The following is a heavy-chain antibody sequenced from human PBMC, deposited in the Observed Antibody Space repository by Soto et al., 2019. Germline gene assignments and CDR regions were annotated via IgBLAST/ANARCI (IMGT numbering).Heavy chain of an antibody. CDR1: GDSISSADYY. V-gene: IGHV4-30-4*01. Sequence: SETLSLTCTVSGDSISSADYYWSWIRQTQGKGLEWIGHIFYSGTTYYNPSLKSRLTISVDTSKNHFSLRLTSVTAADTAVYYCARDLWVEPELYYYGMDVWGQGTTVTVSS. D-gene: IGHD1-1*01. CDR2: IFYSGTT. CDR3: ARDLWVEPELYYYGMDV. J-gene: IGHJ6*02.